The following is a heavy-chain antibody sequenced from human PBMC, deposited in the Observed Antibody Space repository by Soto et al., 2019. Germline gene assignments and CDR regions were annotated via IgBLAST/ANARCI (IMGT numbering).Heavy chain of an antibody. CDR2: ILYDGSKK. D-gene: IGHD6-19*01. CDR3: VKDGSSGWPYFDDMDV. V-gene: IGHV3-30*18. J-gene: IGHJ6*02. Sequence: GGSLRLSCAVSGFTFSSYGMHWVRQAPGKGLEWVAVILYDGSKKYYADSVKGRFTISRDNSKNTLYLQMSSLRAEDAALYYCVKDGSSGWPYFDDMDVWGQGTTVTVSS. CDR1: GFTFSSYG.